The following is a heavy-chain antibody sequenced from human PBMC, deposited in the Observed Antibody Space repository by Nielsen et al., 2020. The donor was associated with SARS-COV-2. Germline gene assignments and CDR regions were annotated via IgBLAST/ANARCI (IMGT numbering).Heavy chain of an antibody. CDR3: ARDLENYYDSDGYYYNYGMDV. CDR2: IYYSGSP. Sequence: SETLSLTCTVSGGSIRSSSYYWGWIRQPPGKGLEWFGSIYYSGSPSYNPSLNSRVTISVDTSKNQFSLELSSVTAADTAVYYCARDLENYYDSDGYYYNYGMDVWGQGTTVTVS. CDR1: GGSIRSSSYY. J-gene: IGHJ6*02. V-gene: IGHV4-39*07. D-gene: IGHD3-22*01.